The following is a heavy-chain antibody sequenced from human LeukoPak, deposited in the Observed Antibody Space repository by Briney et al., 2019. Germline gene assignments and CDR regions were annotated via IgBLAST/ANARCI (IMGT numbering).Heavy chain of an antibody. CDR1: GFTFSSYS. CDR2: ISGSGGST. V-gene: IGHV3-23*01. J-gene: IGHJ4*02. D-gene: IGHD3-22*01. CDR3: AKSAYYDASGYYREYYFVY. Sequence: AGGSLRLSCAASGFTFSSYSMNWVRQAPGKGLEWVSSISGSGGSTHYADSVKGQFTISRDKTKNTLYLQMNSLRAEDTAVYYCAKSAYYDASGYYREYYFVYWGQGTLVTVSS.